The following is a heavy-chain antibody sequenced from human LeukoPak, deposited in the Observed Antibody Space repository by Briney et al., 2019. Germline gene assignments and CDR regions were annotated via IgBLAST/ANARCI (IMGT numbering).Heavy chain of an antibody. CDR3: ARMGMITFGGTIDY. CDR1: GFTVSSNY. J-gene: IGHJ4*02. CDR2: IYSGGST. Sequence: GGSLRLSCAASGFTVSSNYMIWVRQAPGKGLEWVSVIYSGGSTYYADSVKGRFTISRDNSKNTLYLQMNSLRAEDTAVYYCARMGMITFGGTIDYWGQGTLVTVSS. D-gene: IGHD3-16*01. V-gene: IGHV3-66*01.